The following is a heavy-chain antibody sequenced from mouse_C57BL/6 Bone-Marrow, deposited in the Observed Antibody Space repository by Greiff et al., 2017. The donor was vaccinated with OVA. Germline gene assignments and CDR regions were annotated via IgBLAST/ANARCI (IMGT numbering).Heavy chain of an antibody. CDR2: ISNGGGST. V-gene: IGHV5-12*01. J-gene: IGHJ3*01. Sequence: EVKVEESGGGLVQPGGSLKLSCAASGFTFSDYYMYWVRQTPEKRLEWVAYISNGGGSTYYPDTVKGRFTISRDNAKNTLYLQMSRLKSEDTAMYYCARQGIYDYEAWFAYWGQGTLVTVSA. D-gene: IGHD2-4*01. CDR1: GFTFSDYY. CDR3: ARQGIYDYEAWFAY.